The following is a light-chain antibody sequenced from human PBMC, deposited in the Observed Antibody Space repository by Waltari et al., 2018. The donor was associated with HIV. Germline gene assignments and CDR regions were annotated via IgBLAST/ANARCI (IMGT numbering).Light chain of an antibody. J-gene: IGKJ5*01. V-gene: IGKV1-9*01. CDR1: QGIATY. CDR2: AAS. Sequence: NQLTQSPSFLSASVGDRVTITCRARQGIATYLAWFQQKPGKAPNLLIYAASTLQSGVPSRFGGSGSGTEVTLTISSLQPEDFATYYCQQLDSYPPAITFGQGTRLEI. CDR3: QQLDSYPPAIT.